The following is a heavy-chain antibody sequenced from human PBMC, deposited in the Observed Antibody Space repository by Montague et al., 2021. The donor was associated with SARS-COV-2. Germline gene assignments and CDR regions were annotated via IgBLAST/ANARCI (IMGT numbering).Heavy chain of an antibody. J-gene: IGHJ4*02. Sequence: SETLSLTCTVSGGSISSYYWSWIRQPPGKGLEWIGYIYYSGSTNYNPSLESRVTISVDTSKNQFSLKLSSVTAADTAVCYCARDSHYYDSSGHFDYWGQGTLVTVSS. CDR1: GGSISSYY. V-gene: IGHV4-59*13. CDR2: IYYSGST. D-gene: IGHD3-22*01. CDR3: ARDSHYYDSSGHFDY.